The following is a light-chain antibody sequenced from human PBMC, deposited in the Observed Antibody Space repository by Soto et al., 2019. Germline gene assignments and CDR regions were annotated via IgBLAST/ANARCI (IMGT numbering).Light chain of an antibody. Sequence: QSALTQPASVSGSPGQSITISCTGTSSDVGSYNLVSWYQQHPGKAPKLMIYEGSKRPSGVSNRFSGSKSGNTASLTISGFQADDEVAYYCCSYAGGSTIVVFGGGTKLTVL. CDR2: EGS. CDR1: SSDVGSYNL. J-gene: IGLJ2*01. V-gene: IGLV2-23*01. CDR3: CSYAGGSTIVV.